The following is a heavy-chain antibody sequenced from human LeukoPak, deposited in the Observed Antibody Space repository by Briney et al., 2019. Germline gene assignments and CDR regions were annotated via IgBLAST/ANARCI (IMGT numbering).Heavy chain of an antibody. CDR3: ARTKGGGDSVDY. V-gene: IGHV4-30-2*01. D-gene: IGHD2-21*01. CDR1: GCSISSGGYS. Sequence: PSETLSLTCTVSGCSISSGGYSWSWIRQPPGKGLEWIGYIYHSGTSYHSPSLQSRVTISVDRSKNQFSLKLTSVTAADMAVYYCARTKGGGDSVDYWGKGTLVTVSS. J-gene: IGHJ4*02. CDR2: IYHSGTS.